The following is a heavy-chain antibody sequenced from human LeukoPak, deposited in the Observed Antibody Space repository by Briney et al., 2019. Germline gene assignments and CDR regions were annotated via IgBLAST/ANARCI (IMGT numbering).Heavy chain of an antibody. D-gene: IGHD3-10*01. V-gene: IGHV4-59*08. CDR2: AYYNGNT. CDR3: ARHQASSGSPRFDS. CDR1: GGSITSNY. J-gene: IGHJ4*02. Sequence: SETLSLTCTASGGSITSNYWSWIRQSPGKGLEWIGHAYYNGNTNYNPSLKSRVTMSVDTSKNQLSLRLTSVTAADTAVYYCARHQASSGSPRFDSWGQGTLVTVSS.